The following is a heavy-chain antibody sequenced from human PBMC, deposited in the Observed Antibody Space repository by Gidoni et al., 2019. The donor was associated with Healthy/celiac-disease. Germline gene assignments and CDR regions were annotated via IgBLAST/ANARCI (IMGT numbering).Heavy chain of an antibody. V-gene: IGHV3-64*01. CDR1: GFTFRSYA. J-gene: IGHJ5*02. CDR2: ISSNGGST. CDR3: ARPGVEMATIFGVSNWFDP. Sequence: EVQLVESGGGLVQPGGSLRLSCAASGFTFRSYAMHWVRQAPGKGLEYVSAISSNGGSTYYANSVKGRFTISRDNSKNTLYLQMGSLRAEDMAVYYCARPGVEMATIFGVSNWFDPWGQGTLVTVSS. D-gene: IGHD3-3*01.